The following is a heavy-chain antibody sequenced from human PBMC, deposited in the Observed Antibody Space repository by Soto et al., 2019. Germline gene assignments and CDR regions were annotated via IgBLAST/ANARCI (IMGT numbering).Heavy chain of an antibody. D-gene: IGHD1-26*01. CDR3: ARDLGVQIVGC. CDR1: GYTFTSYG. J-gene: IGHJ4*02. CDR2: ISAYNGNT. V-gene: IGHV1-18*01. Sequence: QVQLVQSGAEVKKPGASVKVSCKASGYTFTSYGITWVRQAPGQGLEWMGWISAYNGNTKYAQKFQGRVTMTTDTSTSTGYMELRSLRSDDTAGYYWARDLGVQIVGCWGQGTLVTVSS.